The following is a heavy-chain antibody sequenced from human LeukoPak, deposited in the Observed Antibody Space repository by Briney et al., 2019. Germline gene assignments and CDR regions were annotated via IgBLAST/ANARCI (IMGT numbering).Heavy chain of an antibody. V-gene: IGHV1-69*05. CDR1: GGTFSSYA. CDR2: IIPIFGTA. Sequence: ASVKLSCKASGGTFSSYAISWVRQAPGQGLEWMGGIIPIFGTANYAQKFQVRVTITTDESTSTAYMELSSLRSEDTALYYCAKDIEGGTHWGQGTLVTVSS. J-gene: IGHJ4*02. CDR3: AKDIEGGTH. D-gene: IGHD2-15*01.